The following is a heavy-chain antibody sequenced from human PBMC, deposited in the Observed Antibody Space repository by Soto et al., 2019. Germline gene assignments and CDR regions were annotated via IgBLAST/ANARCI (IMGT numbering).Heavy chain of an antibody. J-gene: IGHJ4*02. CDR3: STDQVLGSGSYSGY. Sequence: EVQLVESGGGLVKPGGSLRLSCAASGFTFSNAWMSWVRQAPGKGLEWVGSIKSKTDGGTTYYAAPVKGRFTISRDDSKNTLYLQINSLNTEDTAVYYCSTDQVLGSGSYSGYWGQGTLVTVYS. D-gene: IGHD3-10*01. CDR2: IKSKTDGGTT. V-gene: IGHV3-15*01. CDR1: GFTFSNAW.